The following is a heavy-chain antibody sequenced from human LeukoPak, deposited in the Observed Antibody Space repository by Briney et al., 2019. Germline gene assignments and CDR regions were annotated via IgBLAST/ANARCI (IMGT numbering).Heavy chain of an antibody. D-gene: IGHD1-14*01. CDR2: ITSDGYTT. J-gene: IGHJ4*02. V-gene: IGHV3-74*01. Sequence: GGSLRLSCAASGFSFSNHWMHWVRQVPGEGLVWVSRITSDGYTTNYADSVKGRFTISRDNAKNTLYLQMNSLRAEDTAVYYCARSYGTIVFDYWGQGILVTVSS. CDR3: ARSYGTIVFDY. CDR1: GFSFSNHW.